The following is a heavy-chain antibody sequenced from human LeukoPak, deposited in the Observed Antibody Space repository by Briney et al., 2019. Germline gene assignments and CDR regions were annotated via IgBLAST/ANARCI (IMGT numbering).Heavy chain of an antibody. Sequence: ASVKVSCKASGYTFTGYYMHWVRLAPGQGLEWMGWTNPNSGGTNYAQKFQGRVTMTRDTSISTAYMELSRLRSDDTAVYYCARARGSRYSGYDTIGYWGQGTLVTVSS. D-gene: IGHD5-12*01. CDR3: ARARGSRYSGYDTIGY. CDR1: GYTFTGYY. J-gene: IGHJ4*02. V-gene: IGHV1-2*02. CDR2: TNPNSGGT.